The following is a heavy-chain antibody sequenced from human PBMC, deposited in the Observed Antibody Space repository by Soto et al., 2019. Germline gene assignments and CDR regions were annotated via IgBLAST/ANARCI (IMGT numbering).Heavy chain of an antibody. CDR1: GGSISIGGYY. D-gene: IGHD2-15*01. J-gene: IGHJ4*02. Sequence: SETLSLTCTVSGGSISIGGYYWSCIRQHPGKGLEWIGYIYYSGSTYYNPSLKSRVTISVDTSKNQFSLKLSSVTAADTAVYYCARSIVVVVAAISNYFDYWGQGTLVTVSS. CDR2: IYYSGST. V-gene: IGHV4-31*03. CDR3: ARSIVVVVAAISNYFDY.